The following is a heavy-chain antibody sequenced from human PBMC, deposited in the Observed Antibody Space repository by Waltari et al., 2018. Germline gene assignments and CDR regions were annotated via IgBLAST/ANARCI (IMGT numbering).Heavy chain of an antibody. J-gene: IGHJ5*02. CDR3: ATTVAGWFDP. CDR1: GYTLSNYV. D-gene: IGHD6-19*01. CDR2: ISPYSGHT. Sequence: QIHLVQSGTEVKKPGASVKVSCKASGYTLSNYVLHWVRQAHGKGLEWMEWISPYSGHTNFPQKYQGRLFLTTDTSTSTAYMELRNLTSDDTAVYYCATTVAGWFDPWGQGSLVTVSS. V-gene: IGHV1-18*01.